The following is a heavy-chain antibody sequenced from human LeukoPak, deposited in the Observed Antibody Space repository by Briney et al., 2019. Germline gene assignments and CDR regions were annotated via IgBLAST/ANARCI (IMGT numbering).Heavy chain of an antibody. CDR3: ARQNYDFWSGYYTGAYFDY. CDR2: IYYSGST. CDR1: GGSISSSSYY. J-gene: IGHJ4*02. Sequence: PSETLPLTCTVSGGSISSSSYYWGWIRQPPGKGLEWIGSIYYSGSTYYNPSLKSRVTISVDTSKNQFSLKLSSVTAADTAVYYCARQNYDFWSGYYTGAYFDYWGQGTLVTVSS. D-gene: IGHD3-3*01. V-gene: IGHV4-39*01.